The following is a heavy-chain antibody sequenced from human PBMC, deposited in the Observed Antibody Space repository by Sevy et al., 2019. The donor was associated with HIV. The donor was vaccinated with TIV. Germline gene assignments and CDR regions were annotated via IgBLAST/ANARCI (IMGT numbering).Heavy chain of an antibody. Sequence: ASVKVSCKASASIFTYYALHWVRQAPGQRPEWMGWIVLGNGRTKYSEDFQGRVTFTRDSYARIAYMGMSSLRSEDTAVYYCARGWDTTLTNFDYWGQGSLVTVSS. D-gene: IGHD5-18*01. CDR3: ARGWDTTLTNFDY. CDR2: IVLGNGRT. V-gene: IGHV1-3*01. CDR1: ASIFTYYA. J-gene: IGHJ4*02.